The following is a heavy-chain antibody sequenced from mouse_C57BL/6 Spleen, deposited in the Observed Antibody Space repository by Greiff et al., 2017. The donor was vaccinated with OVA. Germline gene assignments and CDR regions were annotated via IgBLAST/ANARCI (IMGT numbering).Heavy chain of an antibody. CDR2: INPNNGGT. J-gene: IGHJ3*01. V-gene: IGHV1-18*01. Sequence: VQLQQSGPELVKPGASVKIPCKASGYTFTDYNMDWVKQSHGKSLEWIGDINPNNGGTIYNQKFKGKATLTVDKSSSTAYMELRSLTSEDTAVYYCARSDYDYDEAWFDYWGQGTLVTVSA. D-gene: IGHD2-4*01. CDR3: ARSDYDYDEAWFDY. CDR1: GYTFTDYN.